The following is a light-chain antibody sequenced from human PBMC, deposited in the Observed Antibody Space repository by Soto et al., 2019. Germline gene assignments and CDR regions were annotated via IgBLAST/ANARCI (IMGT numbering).Light chain of an antibody. V-gene: IGKV3-15*01. Sequence: EMVMTQSPGTLSVSAGERATLSCRASQSISTNLAWYQQKPGQAPRLLIYDASTRATGIPARFSGSGSGTDFTLAISSLQSGDSAVYYCQQYNYQGTFGQGTKVEIK. J-gene: IGKJ1*01. CDR2: DAS. CDR3: QQYNYQGT. CDR1: QSISTN.